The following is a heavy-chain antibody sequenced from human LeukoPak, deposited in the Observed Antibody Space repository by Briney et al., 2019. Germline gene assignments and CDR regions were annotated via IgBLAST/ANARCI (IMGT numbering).Heavy chain of an antibody. J-gene: IGHJ3*02. CDR1: GGSISSYY. CDR3: ARGSSIVVVPAAMLGGDAFDI. D-gene: IGHD2-2*01. V-gene: IGHV4-59*01. Sequence: SETLSLTCTVSGGSISSYYWSWIRQPPGKGLEWIGYIYYSGSTNYNPSLKSRVTISVDTSKNQFSLKLSSVTAADTAVYYCARGSSIVVVPAAMLGGDAFDIWGQGTMVTVSS. CDR2: IYYSGST.